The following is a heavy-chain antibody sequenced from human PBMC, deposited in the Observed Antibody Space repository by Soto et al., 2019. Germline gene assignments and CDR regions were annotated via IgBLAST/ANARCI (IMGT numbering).Heavy chain of an antibody. CDR1: GFTFSSYA. J-gene: IGHJ4*02. V-gene: IGHV3-23*01. Sequence: EVQLLESGGGLVQPGGSLRLSCAASGFTFSSYAMNWVRQAPGKGLEWVSAISNSADSTYYADSVKGRFTISRDNSKNTLYMQMNSLRAEDTAVYYCASSFWSGYPVDYWGQGTLVTVSS. D-gene: IGHD3-3*01. CDR2: ISNSADST. CDR3: ASSFWSGYPVDY.